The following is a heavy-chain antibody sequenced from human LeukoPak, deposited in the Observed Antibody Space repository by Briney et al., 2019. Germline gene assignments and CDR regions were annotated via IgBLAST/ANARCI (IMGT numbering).Heavy chain of an antibody. CDR2: IYTSGST. D-gene: IGHD6-13*01. CDR1: GGSISIYY. V-gene: IGHV4-4*07. Sequence: SETLSLTCTVSGGSISIYYWSWIRQPAGKGLEWIGRIYTSGSTNYNPSLKSRVTMSVDTSKNQFSLKLSSVTAADTAVYYCARDGPSSSWPRMYYFDFWGQRTLVTVSS. CDR3: ARDGPSSSWPRMYYFDF. J-gene: IGHJ4*02.